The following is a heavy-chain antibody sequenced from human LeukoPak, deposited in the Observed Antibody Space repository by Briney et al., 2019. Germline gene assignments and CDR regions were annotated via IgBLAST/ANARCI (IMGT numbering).Heavy chain of an antibody. J-gene: IGHJ4*02. Sequence: PSETLSLTCTVSGYSISSGYFWGWIRQPPGKGLEWIGNVHHSGNTYYSPSLKSRVTILVDTSKNQFSLKLSSVTAADTALYYCAREFDYWGQGTLVTVSS. V-gene: IGHV4-38-2*02. CDR2: VHHSGNT. CDR3: AREFDY. CDR1: GYSISSGYF.